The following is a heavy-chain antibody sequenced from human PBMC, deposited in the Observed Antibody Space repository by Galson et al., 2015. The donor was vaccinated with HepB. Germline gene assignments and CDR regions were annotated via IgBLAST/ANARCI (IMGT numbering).Heavy chain of an antibody. D-gene: IGHD3-10*01. CDR2: ISYDGSNK. CDR1: GFTFSSYA. Sequence: SLRLSCAASGFTFSSYAMHWVRQAPGKGLEWVAVISYDGSNKYYADSVKGRFTISRDNSKNTLYLQMNSLRAEDTAVYYCARGGTMVHSYYYYGMDVWGQGTTVTVSS. CDR3: ARGGTMVHSYYYYGMDV. J-gene: IGHJ6*02. V-gene: IGHV3-30-3*01.